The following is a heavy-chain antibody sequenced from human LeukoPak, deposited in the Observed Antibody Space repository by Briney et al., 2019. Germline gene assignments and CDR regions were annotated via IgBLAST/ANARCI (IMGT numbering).Heavy chain of an antibody. CDR3: ARTNYDILTGYSLYYYYYYMDV. D-gene: IGHD3-9*01. CDR2: ISGSGGST. V-gene: IGHV3-23*01. J-gene: IGHJ6*03. CDR1: GFTFSSYG. Sequence: GGSLRLSCAASGFTFSSYGMSWVRQAPGKGLEWVSAISGSGGSTYYADSVKGRFTISRDNSKNSLYLQMNSLRAEDTAVYYCARTNYDILTGYSLYYYYYYMDVWGKGTTVTVSS.